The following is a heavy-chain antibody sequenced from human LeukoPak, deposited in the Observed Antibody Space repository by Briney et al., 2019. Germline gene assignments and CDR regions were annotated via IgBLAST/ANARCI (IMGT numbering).Heavy chain of an antibody. Sequence: GGSLRLSCAASGFTVSSNYMSWVRQAPGKGLEWVSVIYSSGSTYYADSVKGRFTISRDNSKNTLHLQMNTLRAEDAAVYYCASRIATAGSVDYWGQGTLVTVSS. CDR3: ASRIATAGSVDY. J-gene: IGHJ4*02. CDR2: IYSSGST. V-gene: IGHV3-53*01. D-gene: IGHD6-13*01. CDR1: GFTVSSNY.